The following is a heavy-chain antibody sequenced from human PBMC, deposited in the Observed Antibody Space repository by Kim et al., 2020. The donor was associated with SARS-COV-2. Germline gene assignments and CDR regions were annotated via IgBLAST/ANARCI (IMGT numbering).Heavy chain of an antibody. J-gene: IGHJ4*02. D-gene: IGHD2-2*01. CDR3: TTVSMR. CDR2: KTDGGTV. Sequence: KTDGGTVDYAAPVKGRFTISRDESKNTLFLLMNSLKTEDSGVYYCTTVSMRWGQGTLVTVSS. V-gene: IGHV3-15*01.